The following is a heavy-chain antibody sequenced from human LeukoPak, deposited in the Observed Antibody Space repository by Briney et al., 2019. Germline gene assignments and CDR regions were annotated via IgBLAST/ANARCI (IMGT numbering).Heavy chain of an antibody. CDR2: ISGSGGST. D-gene: IGHD3-16*02. CDR3: AKDRTFGGVIVLDY. Sequence: GGSLRLSCAASGFTFSSYAMSWVRQAPGKGLEWVSAISGSGGSTYYADSVKGRFTIPRDNSKNTLYLQMNSLRAEDTAVYYCAKDRTFGGVIVLDYWGQGTLVTVSS. CDR1: GFTFSSYA. J-gene: IGHJ4*02. V-gene: IGHV3-23*01.